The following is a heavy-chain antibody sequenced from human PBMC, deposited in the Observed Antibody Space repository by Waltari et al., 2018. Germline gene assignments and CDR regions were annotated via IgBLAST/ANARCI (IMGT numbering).Heavy chain of an antibody. J-gene: IGHJ6*02. D-gene: IGHD6-13*01. CDR3: ARDLSSSWHFYGMDV. CDR2: INPNSGGT. V-gene: IGHV1-2*06. CDR1: GYTFTGYY. Sequence: QVQLVQSGAEVKKPGASVKVSCKASGYTFTGYYMHWVRQAPGQGLEWMGRINPNSGGTNYAQKFQGRVTMTRDTSISTAYMELSSLRSEDTAVYYCARDLSSSWHFYGMDVWGQGTTVTVSS.